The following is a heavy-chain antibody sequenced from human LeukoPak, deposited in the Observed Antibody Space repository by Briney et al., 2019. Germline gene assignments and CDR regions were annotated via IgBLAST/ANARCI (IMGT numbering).Heavy chain of an antibody. CDR1: GGSISSSSYY. CDR2: IYYSGST. Sequence: PSETLSLTCTVSGGSISSSSYYWGWIRQSPGKGLEWIGSIYYSGSTYYSPSLKSRVTISVDTSKNQFSLKLSSVTAADTAVYYCSRHTDVVREGFDYWGQGTLVTVSS. D-gene: IGHD5-18*01. CDR3: SRHTDVVREGFDY. J-gene: IGHJ4*02. V-gene: IGHV4-39*01.